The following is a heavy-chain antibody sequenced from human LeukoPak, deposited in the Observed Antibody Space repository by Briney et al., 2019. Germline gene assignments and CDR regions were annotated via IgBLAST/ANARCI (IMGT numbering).Heavy chain of an antibody. Sequence: PSETLSLTCTVSGGSISSGSYYWSWIRQPAGKGLEWIGRIYTSGSTNYNPSLKSRVTISVDTSKNQFSLKLSSVTAADTAVYYCARTSPRDYYDSSGPRGSWGQGTLVTVSP. J-gene: IGHJ4*02. D-gene: IGHD3-22*01. CDR2: IYTSGST. CDR3: ARTSPRDYYDSSGPRGS. V-gene: IGHV4-61*02. CDR1: GGSISSGSYY.